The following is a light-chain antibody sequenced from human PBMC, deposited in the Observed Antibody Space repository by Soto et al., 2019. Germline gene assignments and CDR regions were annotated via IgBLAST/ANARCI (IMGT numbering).Light chain of an antibody. CDR2: DAS. J-gene: IGKJ1*01. CDR3: QQRSSWPRT. Sequence: EVVLTQSPATLSLSPGERANLSCRTSQSVSRTLAWYQQKSGQAPRLLIYDASNRATGIPGRFSGSGSGTDFTLTISSLEPEDFGVYYCQQRSSWPRTFGQGTKVEIK. V-gene: IGKV3-11*01. CDR1: QSVSRT.